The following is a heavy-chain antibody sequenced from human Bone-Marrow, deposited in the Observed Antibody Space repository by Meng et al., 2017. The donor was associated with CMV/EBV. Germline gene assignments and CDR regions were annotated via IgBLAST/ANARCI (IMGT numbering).Heavy chain of an antibody. J-gene: IGHJ6*02. D-gene: IGHD2-15*01. Sequence: GGSLSLTCAASGFTFSSYAMHWVRQAPGKGLEWVAVISYDGSNKYYADSVKGRFTISRDNSKNTLYLQMNSLRAEDTAVYYCARERIKDYYYGMDVWGQGTTVTVSS. CDR3: ARERIKDYYYGMDV. V-gene: IGHV3-30*04. CDR1: GFTFSSYA. CDR2: ISYDGSNK.